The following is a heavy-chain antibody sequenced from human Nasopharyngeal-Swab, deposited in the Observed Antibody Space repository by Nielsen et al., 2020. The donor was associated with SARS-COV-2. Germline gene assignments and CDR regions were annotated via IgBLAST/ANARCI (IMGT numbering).Heavy chain of an antibody. CDR2: ISYDGNTE. CDR1: GFTLTNYG. Sequence: GGSLRLSCAASGFTLTNYGMHWVRQAPGKGLEWAAAISYDGNTEYYADSAKGRFTISRDSAKNALYLEMNSLRAEDTAVYYCTRDDGSLGDYWGQGTLVTVS. V-gene: IGHV3-30*03. D-gene: IGHD3-10*01. CDR3: TRDDGSLGDY. J-gene: IGHJ4*02.